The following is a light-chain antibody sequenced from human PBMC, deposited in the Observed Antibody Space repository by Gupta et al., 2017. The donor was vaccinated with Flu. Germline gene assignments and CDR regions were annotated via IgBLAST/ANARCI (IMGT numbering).Light chain of an antibody. CDR1: QTISTW. J-gene: IGKJ1*01. CDR3: QHYNTYPWT. V-gene: IGKV1-5*03. CDR2: KAS. Sequence: DIPMTQSPSTLSASVGDRVTITCRASQTISTWLAWYQQKPGKAPNLLIYKASTLESGVPSRFSGSGSGAEFILTISSLQPDDFATYYFQHYNTYPWTFGQGTKVEIK.